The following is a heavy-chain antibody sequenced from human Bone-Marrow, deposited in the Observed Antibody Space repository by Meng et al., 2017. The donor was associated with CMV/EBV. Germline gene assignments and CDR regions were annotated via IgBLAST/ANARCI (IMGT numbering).Heavy chain of an antibody. D-gene: IGHD5-18*01. CDR1: GFTFNNAW. J-gene: IGHJ4*02. Sequence: QRVESGGDLLEPGVSLRLSCAASGFTFNNAWMTWVRQAPGKGLEWVAVISYDGSNKYYADSVKGRFTISRDNSKNTLYLQMNSLRAEDTAVYYCARRWIQLWLADYWGQGTLVTVSS. CDR2: ISYDGSNK. V-gene: IGHV3-30-3*01. CDR3: ARRWIQLWLADY.